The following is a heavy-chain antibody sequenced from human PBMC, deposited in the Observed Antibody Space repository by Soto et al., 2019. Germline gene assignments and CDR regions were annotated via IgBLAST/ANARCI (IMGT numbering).Heavy chain of an antibody. D-gene: IGHD3-3*02. CDR3: AKHFEGAGNWYFDL. CDR1: GFAFSIYA. V-gene: IGHV3-23*01. Sequence: EVQLLESGGGLVQPGGSLGLSCVGSGFAFSIYAMSWVRQVPGKGPEWVAVINGRGSPTFYADSVKGRFTISRDNSKNTLYLHINSLRAEDTALYYCAKHFEGAGNWYFDLWGRGTLVAVSS. CDR2: INGRGSPT. J-gene: IGHJ2*01.